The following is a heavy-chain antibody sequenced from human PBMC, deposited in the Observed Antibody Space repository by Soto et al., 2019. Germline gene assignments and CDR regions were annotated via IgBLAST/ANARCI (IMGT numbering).Heavy chain of an antibody. CDR1: GFTFSRYA. CDR3: AKTAYCDYDEHYSYDGMDC. V-gene: IGHV3-23*01. Sequence: EVQLLESGGGLVQPGGSLRLSCAASGFTFSRYAMSWVRQAPGKGLEWVSSISGCGGSTYSAASVKGRLTISRANSKSTLYLEMNRLRAEDTAVYYWAKTAYCDYDEHYSYDGMDCWGQRPTVTVSS. D-gene: IGHD4-17*01. J-gene: IGHJ6*01. CDR2: ISGCGGST.